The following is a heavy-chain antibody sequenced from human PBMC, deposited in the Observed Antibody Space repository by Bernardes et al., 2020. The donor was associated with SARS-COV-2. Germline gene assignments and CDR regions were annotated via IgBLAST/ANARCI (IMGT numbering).Heavy chain of an antibody. CDR3: ARGAAPDYDILTSHYYYYGMDV. Sequence: ASVKVSCKASGYTFTNYDINWVRQAPGQGLKWVGWMNPNSGSTGYAQKFQGWVTMTRDTSISTAYMELSRLRSDDTAVYYCARGAAPDYDILTSHYYYYGMDVWGQGTTVTVSS. D-gene: IGHD3-9*01. CDR1: GYTFTNYD. J-gene: IGHJ6*02. V-gene: IGHV1-8*01. CDR2: MNPNSGST.